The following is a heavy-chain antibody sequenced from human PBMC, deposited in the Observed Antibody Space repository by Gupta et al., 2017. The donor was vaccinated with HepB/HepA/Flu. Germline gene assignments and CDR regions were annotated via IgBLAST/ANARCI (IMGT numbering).Heavy chain of an antibody. CDR3: ATRGSVSGSSVEF. Sequence: QVHLQESGPGLLKPSETLSLTCTVSGGSISSYYWTWIRQPPGRGLEWTGEIYTSGSTNYNPSLKSRITMSVDTSKNQFSLRLTSVTAADTAVYYCATRGSVSGSSVEFWGQGIQVTVSS. J-gene: IGHJ4*02. D-gene: IGHD3-22*01. V-gene: IGHV4-4*09. CDR2: IYTSGST. CDR1: GGSISSYY.